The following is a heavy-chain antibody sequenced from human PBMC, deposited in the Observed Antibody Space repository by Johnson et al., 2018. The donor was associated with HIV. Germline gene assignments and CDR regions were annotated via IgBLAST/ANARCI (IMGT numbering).Heavy chain of an antibody. J-gene: IGHJ3*02. Sequence: VQLVESGGGVVQPGGSLRLSCAASGFTFSSYGMHWVRQAPGKGLEWVAFIRYDGSNKYYADSVEGRFTISRDNSKNTLYLQMNSLRAEDTAVYYCAREWGEGAFDIWGQGTMVTVSS. CDR1: GFTFSSYG. V-gene: IGHV3-30*02. D-gene: IGHD3-16*01. CDR3: AREWGEGAFDI. CDR2: IRYDGSNK.